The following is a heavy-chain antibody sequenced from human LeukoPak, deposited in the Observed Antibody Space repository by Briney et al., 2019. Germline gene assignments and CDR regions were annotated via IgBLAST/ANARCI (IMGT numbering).Heavy chain of an antibody. CDR2: TNSDGSAK. D-gene: IGHD2-8*01. Sequence: PGGSLRLSCVASGFTFRNYWLSWVRQAPGKGLEWVANTNSDGSAKYHVDSVKGRFTISRDNAKNSLYLQMDSLRVEDTAVYYCTCDLNRSDGLWGQGTMVTVSS. V-gene: IGHV3-7*01. J-gene: IGHJ3*01. CDR3: TCDLNRSDGL. CDR1: GFTFRNYW.